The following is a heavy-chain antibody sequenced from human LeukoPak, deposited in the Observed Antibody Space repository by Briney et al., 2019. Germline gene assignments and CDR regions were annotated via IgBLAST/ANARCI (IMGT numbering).Heavy chain of an antibody. CDR1: GGSISSSSYY. V-gene: IGHV4-39*07. CDR3: ARGRSRYCSSTSCLRGMDV. D-gene: IGHD2-2*01. Sequence: SETLSLTCTVSGGSISSSSYYWGWIRQPPGKGLEWIGSIYYSGSTYYNPSLKSRVTISVDTSKNQFSLKLSSVTAADTAVYYCARGRSRYCSSTSCLRGMDVWGQGTTVTVSS. CDR2: IYYSGST. J-gene: IGHJ6*02.